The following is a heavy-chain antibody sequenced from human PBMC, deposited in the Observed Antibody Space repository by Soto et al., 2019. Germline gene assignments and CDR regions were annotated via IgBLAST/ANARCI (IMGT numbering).Heavy chain of an antibody. J-gene: IGHJ4*02. CDR1: GFTVSNNY. CDR3: AKARAQYYDFWSGYPVDY. Sequence: GGSLRLSCAASGFTVSNNYMTWVRQAPGKGLEWVSFIYSSGSTYYADSVKGRFTISRDSSKSTLYLQMNSLRVEDTAVYYCAKARAQYYDFWSGYPVDYWGQGTLVTVSS. V-gene: IGHV3-53*01. CDR2: IYSSGST. D-gene: IGHD3-3*01.